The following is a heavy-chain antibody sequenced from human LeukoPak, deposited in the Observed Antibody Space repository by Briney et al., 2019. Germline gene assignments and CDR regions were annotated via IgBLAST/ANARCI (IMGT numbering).Heavy chain of an antibody. J-gene: IGHJ4*02. D-gene: IGHD3-22*01. CDR3: ARRRYESGTSYPSYFDY. CDR1: GGSISSSSYY. Sequence: SETLSLTCTVSGGSISSSSYYWGWIRQPPGEGLEWIVNIYYSGSTYYNPSLKSRVTISVDMSKNQFSLKLSSVTAADTAVYYCARRRYESGTSYPSYFDYWGQGTLVTVSS. V-gene: IGHV4-39*01. CDR2: IYYSGST.